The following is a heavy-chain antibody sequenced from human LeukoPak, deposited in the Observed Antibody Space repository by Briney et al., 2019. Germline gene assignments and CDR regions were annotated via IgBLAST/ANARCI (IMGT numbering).Heavy chain of an antibody. D-gene: IGHD6-19*01. V-gene: IGHV4-31*03. CDR3: ARRRGNTSGFQGYYFDY. Sequence: SQTLSLTCTVSGGSISSGDYYWSWIRQLPGKGLEWIGYIYYSGSTYYNPSLKSRLTISVDTSKNQFSLKLSSVTAADTAVYYCARRRGNTSGFQGYYFDYWGQGTLVTVSS. CDR1: GGSISSGDYY. J-gene: IGHJ4*02. CDR2: IYYSGST.